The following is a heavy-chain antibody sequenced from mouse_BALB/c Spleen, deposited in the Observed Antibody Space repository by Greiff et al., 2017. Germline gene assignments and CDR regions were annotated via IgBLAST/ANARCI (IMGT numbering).Heavy chain of an antibody. J-gene: IGHJ2*01. D-gene: IGHD2-12*01. CDR1: GFNIKDTY. Sequence: VQLQQSGAELVKPGASVKLSCTASGFNIKDTYMHWVKQRPEQGLEWIGRIDPANGNTKYDPKFQGKASITTDTSSNTAYLQLSSLTTEDTAVYYCARWGDSYDSGSYFDYWGQGTTVTVSS. CDR2: IDPANGNT. CDR3: ARWGDSYDSGSYFDY. V-gene: IGHV14-3*02.